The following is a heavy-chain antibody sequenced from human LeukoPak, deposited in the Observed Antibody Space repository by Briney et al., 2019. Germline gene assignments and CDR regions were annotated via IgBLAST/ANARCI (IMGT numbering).Heavy chain of an antibody. D-gene: IGHD3-3*01. V-gene: IGHV4-34*01. CDR3: ARRHYDFWSGSPQPYDY. CDR1: GGSFSGYY. J-gene: IGHJ4*02. CDR2: INHSGST. Sequence: PSETLSLTCAVYGGSFSGYYWSWSRQPPRKGLEWIGEINHSGSTNYNPSLKSRVTISVDTSKNQFSLKLSSVTAADTAVYYCARRHYDFWSGSPQPYDYWGQGTLVTVSS.